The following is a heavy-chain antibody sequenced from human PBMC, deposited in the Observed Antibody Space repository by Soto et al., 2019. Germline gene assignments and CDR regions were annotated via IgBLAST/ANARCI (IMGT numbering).Heavy chain of an antibody. V-gene: IGHV4-39*01. CDR2: IYYSGST. Sequence: SETLSLTCTVSGGSISSSSYYWGWIRQPPGKGLEWIGSIYYSGSTYYNPSLKSRVTISVDTSKNQFSLKLSSVTAADTAVYYCATTTVVTPTYYYYGMDVWGQGTTVTV. J-gene: IGHJ6*02. CDR3: ATTTVVTPTYYYYGMDV. D-gene: IGHD4-17*01. CDR1: GGSISSSSYY.